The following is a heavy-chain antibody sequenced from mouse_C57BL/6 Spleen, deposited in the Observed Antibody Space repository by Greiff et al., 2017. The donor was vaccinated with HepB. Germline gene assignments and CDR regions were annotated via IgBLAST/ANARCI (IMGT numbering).Heavy chain of an antibody. J-gene: IGHJ4*01. CDR1: GYAFSSSW. D-gene: IGHD4-1*01. V-gene: IGHV1-82*01. CDR2: IYPGDGDT. CDR3: ARTGTLYYYAMDD. Sequence: VQLQQSGPELVKPGASVKISCKASGYAFSSSWMNWVKQRPGKGLEWIGRIYPGDGDTNYNGKFKGKATLTADKSSSTAYMQLSSLTSEDSAVYFCARTGTLYYYAMDDWGQGTSVTVAS.